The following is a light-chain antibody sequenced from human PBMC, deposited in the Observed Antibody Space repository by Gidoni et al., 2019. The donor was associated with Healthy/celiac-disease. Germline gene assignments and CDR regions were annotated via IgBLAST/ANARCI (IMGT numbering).Light chain of an antibody. Sequence: SCELTQPPSVSVSPGQTASITCSGDKLGDKYACWYQQKPGQSPVLVIYQDSKRPSGIPERFSGSNPGNTATLTISGTQAMDEADYYCQAWDSSSVVFGGGTKLTVL. CDR2: QDS. CDR1: KLGDKY. CDR3: QAWDSSSVV. V-gene: IGLV3-1*01. J-gene: IGLJ2*01.